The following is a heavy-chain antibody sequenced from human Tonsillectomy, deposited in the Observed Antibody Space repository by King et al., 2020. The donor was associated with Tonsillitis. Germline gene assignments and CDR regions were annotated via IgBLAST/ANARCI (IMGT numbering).Heavy chain of an antibody. CDR3: ATKYYDYVWGSYDNWFDP. CDR2: IYYSGST. J-gene: IGHJ5*02. CDR1: GGSISSSSYY. D-gene: IGHD3-16*01. Sequence: QLQESGPGLVKPSETLSLTCTVSGGSISSSSYYWGWIRQPPGKGLEWMGSIYYSGSTYYNPSLKSRVTISVDTSKNQFSLKLSSVTAADTAVYYCATKYYDYVWGSYDNWFDPWGQGTLVTVSS. V-gene: IGHV4-39*07.